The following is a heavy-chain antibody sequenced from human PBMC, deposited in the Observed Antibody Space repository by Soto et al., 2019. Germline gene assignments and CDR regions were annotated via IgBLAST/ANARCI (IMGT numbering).Heavy chain of an antibody. CDR1: GFTFSHYV. CDR3: EKVRDSYLSASYFYYGLDV. D-gene: IGHD3-10*01. CDR2: ISGSGSSV. V-gene: IGHV3-23*01. Sequence: EVELLESGGGLVRPGGSLRLSCAASGFTFSHYVLSWVRQSPERGLEWVSSISGSGSSVYVADSVRGRFIMSRDLSTNTVSMQMNSLRAEDTAVYYCEKVRDSYLSASYFYYGLDVWGQGTTVTVSS. J-gene: IGHJ6*02.